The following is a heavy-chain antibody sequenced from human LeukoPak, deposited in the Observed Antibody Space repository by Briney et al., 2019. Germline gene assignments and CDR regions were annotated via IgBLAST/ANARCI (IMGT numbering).Heavy chain of an antibody. Sequence: PQRVSPTTSGYTFTRYGGNCGRQAAGQKQEGMGWMSAYNGDTHYAQKLQGRVTMTTDTSTSTAYMELRSLRSDDTAVYYCATTYCGSTSCYMGGSQNFDYWGQGTLVTVSS. CDR2: MSAYNGDT. J-gene: IGHJ4*02. V-gene: IGHV1-18*01. CDR1: GYTFTRYG. D-gene: IGHD2-2*02. CDR3: ATTYCGSTSCYMGGSQNFDY.